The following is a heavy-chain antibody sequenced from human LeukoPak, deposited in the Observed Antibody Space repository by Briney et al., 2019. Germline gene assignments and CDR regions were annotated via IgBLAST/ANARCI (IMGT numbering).Heavy chain of an antibody. Sequence: GGSLRLSCAASGFTFSSYGMHWVRQPPAKGLEWVAVISYDGSNKYYADSVKGRFTISRDNSKNTLYLQMNSLRAEDTAVYYCAKEERDRLDYWGQGTLVTVSS. V-gene: IGHV3-30*18. J-gene: IGHJ4*02. CDR1: GFTFSSYG. CDR3: AKEERDRLDY. D-gene: IGHD5-24*01. CDR2: ISYDGSNK.